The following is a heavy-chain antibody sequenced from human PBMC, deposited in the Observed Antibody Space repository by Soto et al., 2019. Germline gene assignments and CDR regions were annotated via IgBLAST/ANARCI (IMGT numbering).Heavy chain of an antibody. CDR2: IIPIFGTA. D-gene: IGHD3-3*01. CDR3: ARSREGRDYDFWSGYFIDAFDI. Sequence: GASVKVSCKASGGTFSSYAISWVRQAPGQGLEWMGGIIPIFGTANYAQKIQGRVTITADESTSTAYMELSSLRSEDTAVYYCARSREGRDYDFWSGYFIDAFDIWGQGTMVTVSS. J-gene: IGHJ3*02. CDR1: GGTFSSYA. V-gene: IGHV1-69*13.